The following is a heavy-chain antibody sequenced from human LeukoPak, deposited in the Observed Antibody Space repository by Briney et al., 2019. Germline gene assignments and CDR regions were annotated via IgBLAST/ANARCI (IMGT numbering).Heavy chain of an antibody. J-gene: IGHJ6*02. CDR1: GFSFSTYS. Sequence: PGGSLRLSCTASGFSFSTYSMNWVRQAPGKGLEWASYIVGSSSNIYYADSVKGRFTISRDNAKNSLYLQMDSLRAEDTAVYYCAKEGTYYDILTDLNYYYGMDVWGQGTTVTVSS. D-gene: IGHD3-9*01. CDR2: IVGSSSNI. CDR3: AKEGTYYDILTDLNYYYGMDV. V-gene: IGHV3-21*04.